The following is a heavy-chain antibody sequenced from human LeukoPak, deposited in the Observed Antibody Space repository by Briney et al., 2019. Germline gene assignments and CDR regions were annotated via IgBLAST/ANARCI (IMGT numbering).Heavy chain of an antibody. J-gene: IGHJ4*02. CDR3: ARVERLGYEDY. V-gene: IGHV4-34*01. Sequence: SETLSLTCAVYGGSFSGYYWSWIRQPPGKGLEWIGETSHSGSTNYNPSLESRVTISADTSKNHFSLKLTSATAADTAVYYCARVERLGYEDYWGQGTLVTVPS. CDR1: GGSFSGYY. CDR2: TSHSGST. D-gene: IGHD2-15*01.